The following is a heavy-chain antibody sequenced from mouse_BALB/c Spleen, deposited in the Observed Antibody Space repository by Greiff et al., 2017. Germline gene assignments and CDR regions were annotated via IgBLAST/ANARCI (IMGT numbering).Heavy chain of an antibody. V-gene: IGHV1-7*01. CDR3: ARFVITTGVDY. D-gene: IGHD2-4*01. Sequence: VQLQQSGAELAKPGASVKMSCKASGYTFTSYWMHWVKQRPGQGLEWIGYINPSTGYTEYNQKFKDKATLTADKSSSTAYMQLSSLTSEDSAVYYCARFVITTGVDYWGQGTTLTVSS. CDR1: GYTFTSYW. CDR2: INPSTGYT. J-gene: IGHJ2*01.